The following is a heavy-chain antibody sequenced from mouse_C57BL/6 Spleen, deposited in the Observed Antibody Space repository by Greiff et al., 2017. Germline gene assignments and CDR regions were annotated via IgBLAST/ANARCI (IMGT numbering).Heavy chain of an antibody. J-gene: IGHJ4*01. CDR3: ARRAHYYYGSSDAMDY. D-gene: IGHD1-1*01. CDR2: IYWDDDK. V-gene: IGHV8-12*01. CDR1: GFSLSTSGMG. Sequence: QVTLKEPGPGILQSSQTLSLTCSFSGFSLSTSGMGVRWIRQPSGKGLEWLAHIYWDDDKRSNPSLKSRLTISKDTSRNQVFLKITSVDTADTATYYCARRAHYYYGSSDAMDYWGQGTSVTVSS.